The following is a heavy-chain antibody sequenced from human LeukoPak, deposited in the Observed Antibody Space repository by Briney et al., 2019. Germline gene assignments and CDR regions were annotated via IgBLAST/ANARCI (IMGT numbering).Heavy chain of an antibody. Sequence: PGGSLRLSCAASGFTFSNYGMHWVRQAPGKVLEWVAFISYDGSYKYYADSVKGRFTISRDNSKNTLYLQMNSLRAEDTAVYYCAKDPRRYSRTGGYFDYWGQGTLVTVSS. CDR1: GFTFSNYG. D-gene: IGHD6-13*01. CDR3: AKDPRRYSRTGGYFDY. CDR2: ISYDGSYK. J-gene: IGHJ4*02. V-gene: IGHV3-30*18.